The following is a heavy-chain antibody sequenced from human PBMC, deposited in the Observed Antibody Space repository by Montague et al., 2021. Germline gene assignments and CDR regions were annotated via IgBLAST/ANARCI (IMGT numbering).Heavy chain of an antibody. Sequence: SLRLSCAASGFIFSNYVMNWVRQAPGKGLEWVSGINGNSINIDYADSVKGRFTISRDNAKSSLYLQMNSLRAEDTAFYYCVKDTRDYYPDFWGQGILVTVSS. CDR3: VKDTRDYYPDF. CDR2: INGNSINI. D-gene: IGHD3-3*01. CDR1: GFIFSNYV. J-gene: IGHJ4*02. V-gene: IGHV3-9*01.